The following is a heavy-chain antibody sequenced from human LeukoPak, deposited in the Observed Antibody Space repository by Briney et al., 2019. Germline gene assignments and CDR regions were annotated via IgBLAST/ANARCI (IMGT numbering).Heavy chain of an antibody. CDR3: ARGDGWSDYMDV. CDR2: MNPNSGNT. J-gene: IGHJ6*03. Sequence: ASVKVSCKASGYTFTSYDINWVRQATGQGLEWMGWMNPNSGNTGYAQKFQGRVTITRNTPISTAYMELSSLRSEDTAVYYCARGDGWSDYMDVWGKGTTVTVSS. V-gene: IGHV1-8*03. D-gene: IGHD2-2*03. CDR1: GYTFTSYD.